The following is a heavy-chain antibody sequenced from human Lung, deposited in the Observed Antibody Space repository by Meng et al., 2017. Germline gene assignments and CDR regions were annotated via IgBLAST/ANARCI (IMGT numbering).Heavy chain of an antibody. CDR1: ADTFANYA. CDR2: ISTHNGNT. V-gene: IGHV1-18*01. D-gene: IGHD2-8*02. CDR3: ATARFSFLLGFDY. J-gene: IGHJ4*02. Sequence: QVQLVQSGAEIKKPGASVKVSCKASADTFANYAISWVRQAPGQGLEWMGRISTHNGNTNYALKLQGRVTVTTDTSTSTAYMELRNLRSDDTAIYYCATARFSFLLGFDYWGRGTLVTVSS.